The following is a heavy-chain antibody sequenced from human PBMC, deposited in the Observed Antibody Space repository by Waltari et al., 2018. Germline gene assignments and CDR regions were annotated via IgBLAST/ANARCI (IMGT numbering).Heavy chain of an antibody. J-gene: IGHJ4*02. V-gene: IGHV4-39*01. Sequence: QLQLQESGPGLVKPSETLSLTCTVSGGSISSSSYYWGWIRQPPGKGLEWIGSIYYSGRTYYNPSLKSRVTISVDTSKNQFSLKLSSVTAADTAVYYCARQQQLGLGDYWGQGTLVTVSS. CDR2: IYYSGRT. D-gene: IGHD6-13*01. CDR3: ARQQQLGLGDY. CDR1: GGSISSSSYY.